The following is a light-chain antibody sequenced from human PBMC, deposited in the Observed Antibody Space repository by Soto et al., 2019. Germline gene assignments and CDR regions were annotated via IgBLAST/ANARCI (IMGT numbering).Light chain of an antibody. Sequence: QSALTQPPSVSGSPGQSVTISCTGTASDVGSYNRVSWYQQPPGAAPKLMIYEVSNRPSGVPDRFSGSKSGNTASLTISGLLDEDEGDYYCNSYAGSNIYVFGTGTKVTVL. CDR3: NSYAGSNIYV. CDR1: ASDVGSYNR. J-gene: IGLJ1*01. CDR2: EVS. V-gene: IGLV2-18*02.